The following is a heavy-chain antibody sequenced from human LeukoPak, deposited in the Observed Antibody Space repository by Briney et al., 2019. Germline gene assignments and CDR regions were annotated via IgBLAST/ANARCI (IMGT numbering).Heavy chain of an antibody. Sequence: SVKVSCKASGGTFSSYAISWVRQAPGQGLEWMGGIIPIFGTANYAQKFQGRVTITADKSTSTAYVELSSLRSEDTAVYYCASYGSGSQVLDYWGQGTLVTVSS. CDR1: GGTFSSYA. V-gene: IGHV1-69*06. D-gene: IGHD3-10*01. J-gene: IGHJ4*02. CDR3: ASYGSGSQVLDY. CDR2: IIPIFGTA.